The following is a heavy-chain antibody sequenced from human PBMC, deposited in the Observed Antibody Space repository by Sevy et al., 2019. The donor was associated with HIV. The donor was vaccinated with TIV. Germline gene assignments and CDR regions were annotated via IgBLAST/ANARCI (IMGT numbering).Heavy chain of an antibody. V-gene: IGHV4-59*01. CDR2: IYYGGST. Sequence: SETLSLTCTVSGGSISSYYWSWIRQPPGKGLEWIGYIYYGGSTNYNPSLKSRVTISVDTSKNQFSLKLSSVTAADTAVYYCARGLSSGYSYGPGDYWGQGTLVTVSS. J-gene: IGHJ4*02. CDR1: GGSISSYY. CDR3: ARGLSSGYSYGPGDY. D-gene: IGHD5-18*01.